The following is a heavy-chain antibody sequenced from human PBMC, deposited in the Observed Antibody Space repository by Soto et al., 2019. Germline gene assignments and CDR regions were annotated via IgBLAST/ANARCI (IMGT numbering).Heavy chain of an antibody. Sequence: LSLTCTVSGGSISSSSYYWGWIRQPPGKGLEWIGSIYYSGSTYYNPSLKSRVTISVDTSKNQFSLKLSSVTAADTAVYYCARHAMAGHFDYWGQGTLVTVSS. V-gene: IGHV4-39*01. CDR1: GGSISSSSYY. D-gene: IGHD6-19*01. CDR3: ARHAMAGHFDY. J-gene: IGHJ4*02. CDR2: IYYSGST.